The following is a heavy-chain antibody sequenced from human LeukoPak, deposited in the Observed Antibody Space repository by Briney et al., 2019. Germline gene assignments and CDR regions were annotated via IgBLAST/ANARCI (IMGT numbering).Heavy chain of an antibody. CDR1: GLTVSSNY. Sequence: PGGSLRLSCAASGLTVSSNYMSWVRQAPGKGLEWVSVIYSGGSTYYADSVKGRFTISRDNSKNTLYLQMNSLRAEDTAVYYCARDAPGLYYFDYWGQGTLVTVSS. J-gene: IGHJ4*02. CDR2: IYSGGST. V-gene: IGHV3-53*01. CDR3: ARDAPGLYYFDY.